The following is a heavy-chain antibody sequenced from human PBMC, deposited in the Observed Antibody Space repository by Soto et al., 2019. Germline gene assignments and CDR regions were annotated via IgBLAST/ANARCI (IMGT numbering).Heavy chain of an antibody. CDR1: GFPFSDSY. D-gene: IGHD6-6*01. CDR3: ARGQQLVANWFDP. J-gene: IGHJ5*02. CDR2: ISSTGSTP. Sequence: PGGSLRLSCAASGFPFSDSYMAWIRQAPGKGLEEIATISSTGSTPYYADSVKGRFTISRDNAQNSLYLEMNNLRAEDTAVYYCARGQQLVANWFDPRGQGIRVTVSS. V-gene: IGHV3-11*01.